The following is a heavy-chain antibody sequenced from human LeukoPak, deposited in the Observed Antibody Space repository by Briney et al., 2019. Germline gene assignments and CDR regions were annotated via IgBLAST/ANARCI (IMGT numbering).Heavy chain of an antibody. D-gene: IGHD2-2*01. CDR1: GFTFSDYY. J-gene: IGHJ4*02. Sequence: PGGSLRLSCAASGFTFSDYYMNWVRQASGKGLEWVSSISSRSTIYYADSVKGRFTISRDNAKNSLYLQMKSLRAEDTAVYYCAGALISGYCSSTSCYGFDYWGQGTLVTVSS. V-gene: IGHV3-69-1*02. CDR3: AGALISGYCSSTSCYGFDY. CDR2: ISSRSTI.